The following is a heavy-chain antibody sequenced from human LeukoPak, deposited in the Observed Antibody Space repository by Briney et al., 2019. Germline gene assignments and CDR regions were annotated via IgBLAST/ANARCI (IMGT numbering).Heavy chain of an antibody. D-gene: IGHD5-24*01. V-gene: IGHV4-30-4*07. CDR2: ISSTGST. CDR1: GGSISSGGYS. J-gene: IGHJ3*02. Sequence: SETLSLTCAVSGGSISSGGYSWSWIRQPPGKGLEWIGYISSTGSTYYNLSLRSRLSISLDTSKNQFSLNLSSVTAADTAVFYCARLGITQDAFDIWGQGTMVTVSS. CDR3: ARLGITQDAFDI.